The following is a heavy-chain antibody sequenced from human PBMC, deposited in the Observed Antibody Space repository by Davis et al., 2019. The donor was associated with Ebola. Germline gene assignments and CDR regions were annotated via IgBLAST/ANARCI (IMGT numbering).Heavy chain of an antibody. CDR1: GGSISSGGYY. CDR3: ARAQSAVTAIYYFDY. J-gene: IGHJ4*02. D-gene: IGHD2-21*02. V-gene: IGHV4-31*03. Sequence: MPSETLSLTCTVSGGSISSGGYYWSWIRQHPGNGLEWIGYIYYSGSTYYNPSLKSRVTISVDTSKNQFSLKLSSVTAADTAVYYCARAQSAVTAIYYFDYWGQGTLVTVSS. CDR2: IYYSGST.